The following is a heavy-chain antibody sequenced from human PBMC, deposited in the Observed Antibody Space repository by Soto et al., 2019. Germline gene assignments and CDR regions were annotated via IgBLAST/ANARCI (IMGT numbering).Heavy chain of an antibody. CDR2: IKSKTDGGTT. CDR3: TTNRLGVGATLWY. J-gene: IGHJ4*02. Sequence: GGSLRLSCAASGFTFSNAWMNWVRQAPGKGLEWVGRIKSKTDGGTTDYAAPVKGRFTISRDDSKNTLYLQMNSLKTEDTAVYYCTTNRLGVGATLWYWGQGTLVTVSS. V-gene: IGHV3-15*07. D-gene: IGHD1-26*01. CDR1: GFTFSNAW.